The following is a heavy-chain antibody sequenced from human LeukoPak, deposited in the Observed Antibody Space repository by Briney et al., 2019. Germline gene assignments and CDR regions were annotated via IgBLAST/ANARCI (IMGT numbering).Heavy chain of an antibody. D-gene: IGHD3-22*01. CDR3: AKGAEEGVVITTVYYYYMDV. Sequence: GGSLRLSCAASGFTFSSYGMSWVRQAPGKGLEWVSAISGSGGSTYYADSVKGRFTISRDNSKNTLYLQMNSLRAEDTAVYYCAKGAEEGVVITTVYYYYMDVWGKGTTVTISS. CDR2: ISGSGGST. J-gene: IGHJ6*03. V-gene: IGHV3-23*01. CDR1: GFTFSSYG.